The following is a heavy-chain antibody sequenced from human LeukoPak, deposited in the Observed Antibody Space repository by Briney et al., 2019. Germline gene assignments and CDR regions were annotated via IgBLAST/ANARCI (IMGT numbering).Heavy chain of an antibody. D-gene: IGHD4-17*01. CDR2: ISGSGGST. J-gene: IGHJ4*02. V-gene: IGHV3-23*01. Sequence: GGSQRLSCVASGFTFSNHAMTWVRQAPGKGLEWVSAISGSGGSTYYADSVKGRFTISRDNSKNTLYLQMNSLRAEDTAVYYCAKGATGTTVTADYWGQGTLVTVSS. CDR3: AKGATGTTVTADY. CDR1: GFTFSNHA.